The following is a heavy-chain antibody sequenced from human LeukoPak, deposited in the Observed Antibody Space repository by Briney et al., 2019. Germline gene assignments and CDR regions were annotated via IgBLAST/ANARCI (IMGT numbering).Heavy chain of an antibody. CDR2: ISSSSSYI. CDR1: GFTFSSYS. Sequence: SGGSLRLSCAASGFTFSSYSMNWVRQAPGKGLEWVSSISSSSSYIYYADSVKGRFTISRDNAKNSLYLQMNSLRAEDTAVYYCARDVVTLAAALRSYYYYMDVWGKGTTVTVSS. J-gene: IGHJ6*03. CDR3: ARDVVTLAAALRSYYYYMDV. V-gene: IGHV3-21*01. D-gene: IGHD6-13*01.